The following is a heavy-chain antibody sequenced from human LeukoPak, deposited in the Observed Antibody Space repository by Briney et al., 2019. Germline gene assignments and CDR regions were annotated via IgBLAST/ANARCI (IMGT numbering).Heavy chain of an antibody. D-gene: IGHD3-9*01. CDR3: ARDSYYDILTGYTRDAFDI. Sequence: GGSLRLSCAASGFTFSSYSMNWVRQAPGKGLEWVSSISSSSSYIYYADSVKGRSTISRDNAKNSLYLQMNSLRAEDTAVYYCARDSYYDILTGYTRDAFDIWGQGTMVTVSS. V-gene: IGHV3-21*01. J-gene: IGHJ3*02. CDR1: GFTFSSYS. CDR2: ISSSSSYI.